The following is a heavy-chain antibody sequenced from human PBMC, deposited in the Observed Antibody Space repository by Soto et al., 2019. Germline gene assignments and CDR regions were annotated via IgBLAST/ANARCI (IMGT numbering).Heavy chain of an antibody. CDR2: IYYSTIT. D-gene: IGHD6-13*01. Sequence: SETLSLTCTVSGGSISSGSFYWGWLRQPPGKGLEWIGTIYYSTITYYNPSLKSRVTISVDTSKNQFSLKLSSVTAADTAVYYCARHVQAAVAPGFDYWGQGTLVTVSS. CDR3: ARHVQAAVAPGFDY. CDR1: GGSISSGSFY. V-gene: IGHV4-39*01. J-gene: IGHJ4*02.